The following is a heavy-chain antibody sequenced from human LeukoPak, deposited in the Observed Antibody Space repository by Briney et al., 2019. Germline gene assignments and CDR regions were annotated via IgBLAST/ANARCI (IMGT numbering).Heavy chain of an antibody. V-gene: IGHV4-34*01. Sequence: GSLRLSCAASGFTFDDYGMSWVRQPPGKGLEWIGGINHSGSTNYNPSLKSRVTISVDTSKNRFSLKLSSVTAADTAMYFCARGLYYSGSGRTFDSWGQGTLVTVSS. CDR3: ARGLYYSGSGRTFDS. J-gene: IGHJ4*02. CDR1: GFTFDDYG. CDR2: INHSGST. D-gene: IGHD3-10*01.